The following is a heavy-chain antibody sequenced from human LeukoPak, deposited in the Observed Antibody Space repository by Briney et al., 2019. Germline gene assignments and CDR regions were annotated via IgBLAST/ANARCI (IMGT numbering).Heavy chain of an antibody. V-gene: IGHV1-8*03. CDR1: GYTFTNYD. D-gene: IGHD4-23*01. J-gene: IGHJ6*03. Sequence: ASVKVSCKASGYTFTNYDIHWVRQATGQGLEWMGWMNPSSGNTGYAQKFQGRVTITRNSSISTAYMELRSLRSEDTAVYHSARTRMITVVTPYYFMGVWGTGTTVTVSS. CDR3: ARTRMITVVTPYYFMGV. CDR2: MNPSSGNT.